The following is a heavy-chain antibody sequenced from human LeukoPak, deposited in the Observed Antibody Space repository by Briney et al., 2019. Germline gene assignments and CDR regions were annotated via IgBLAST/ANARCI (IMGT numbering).Heavy chain of an antibody. CDR1: GGSFSGYY. CDR3: ARVRGYRSYTDY. Sequence: SETLSLTCAVYGGSFSGYYWSWIRQPPGKGLEWIGEINHSGSTNYNPSPKSRVTISVDTSKNQFSLKLSSVTAADTAVYYCARVRGYRSYTDYWGQGTLVTVSS. CDR2: INHSGST. V-gene: IGHV4-34*01. J-gene: IGHJ4*02. D-gene: IGHD1-26*01.